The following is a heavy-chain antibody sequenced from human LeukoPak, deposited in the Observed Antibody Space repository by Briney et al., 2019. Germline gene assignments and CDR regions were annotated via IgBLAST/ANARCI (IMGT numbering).Heavy chain of an antibody. D-gene: IGHD1-26*01. Sequence: PGGSLRLSCAASGFTFSSYGMQWFRQAPGKGLEWVAVIWYDGSNEYYADSVKGRFTIFRDNSKNTLHLQMNSLRAEDTAVYYCARPLVGYALYYWGQGTLVTVSS. CDR1: GFTFSSYG. CDR3: ARPLVGYALYY. V-gene: IGHV3-33*01. J-gene: IGHJ4*02. CDR2: IWYDGSNE.